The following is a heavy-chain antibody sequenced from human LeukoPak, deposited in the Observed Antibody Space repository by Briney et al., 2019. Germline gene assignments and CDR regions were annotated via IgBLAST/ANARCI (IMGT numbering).Heavy chain of an antibody. CDR3: AKVDYWSPENYLDS. J-gene: IGHJ4*02. Sequence: GGSLRLSCAASGFTFSSYAMTWVRQAPGKGLEWVSGISGSGGGTYYGDSVKGRVTISRDNSKNTLYLQMNSLRADDTAVYYCAKVDYWSPENYLDSWGQGTLVTVSS. V-gene: IGHV3-23*01. CDR1: GFTFSSYA. CDR2: ISGSGGGT. D-gene: IGHD1-1*01.